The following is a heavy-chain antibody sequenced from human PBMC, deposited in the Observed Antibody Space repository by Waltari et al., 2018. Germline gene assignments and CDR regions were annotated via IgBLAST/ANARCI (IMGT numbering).Heavy chain of an antibody. CDR3: ARDLAGGYSGYEVNTPFDY. J-gene: IGHJ4*02. Sequence: EVQLVESGGGLVKPGGSLRLSCAASGFTFSSYSMNWVRQAPGKGLEWVSSISRSSSYIYYADSVKGRFTISRDNAKNSLYLQMNSLRAEDTAVYYCARDLAGGYSGYEVNTPFDYWGQGTLVTVSS. D-gene: IGHD5-12*01. CDR2: ISRSSSYI. CDR1: GFTFSSYS. V-gene: IGHV3-21*01.